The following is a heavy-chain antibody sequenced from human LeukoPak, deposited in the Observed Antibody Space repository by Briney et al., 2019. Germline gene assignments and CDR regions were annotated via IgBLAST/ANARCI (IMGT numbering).Heavy chain of an antibody. CDR1: GYTFTGYY. Sequence: ASVNVSCKASGYTFTGYYMHWVRQAPGQGLEWMGWINPNSGGTNYAQKFQGRVTMTRDTSISTAYMELSRLRSDDTAVYYCARVGSCSGGSCYSPVFDYWGQGTLVTVSS. CDR3: ARVGSCSGGSCYSPVFDY. CDR2: INPNSGGT. D-gene: IGHD2-15*01. V-gene: IGHV1-2*02. J-gene: IGHJ4*02.